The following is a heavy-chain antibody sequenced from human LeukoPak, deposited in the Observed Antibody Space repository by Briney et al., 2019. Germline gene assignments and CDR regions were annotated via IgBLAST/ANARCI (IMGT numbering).Heavy chain of an antibody. CDR2: INTKTGRT. V-gene: IGHV1-2*02. CDR3: ARADFIDAGPYLIGP. D-gene: IGHD3-3*01. Sequence: ASVKVSCKTSGYSFTGYYIHWVRQAPGQGLEWMAWINTKTGRTSSARTFQGRVTMTRDPSITAVYMDMAWLTSDDTAIYFCARADFIDAGPYLIGPWGQGTLVTVSS. J-gene: IGHJ5*02. CDR1: GYSFTGYY.